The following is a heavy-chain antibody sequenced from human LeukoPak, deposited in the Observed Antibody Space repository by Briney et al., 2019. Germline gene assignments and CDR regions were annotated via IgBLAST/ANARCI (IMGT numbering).Heavy chain of an antibody. CDR1: GGSISSSY. Sequence: SETLSLTCAVSGGSISSSYWSWIRQPPGKGLEWIGYIYYSGSTNYNPSLKSRLTISLDTSKNQFSLRLSSVTAADTALYYCARRMAVASTFDIWGQGTMVTVPS. V-gene: IGHV4-59*08. D-gene: IGHD6-19*01. J-gene: IGHJ3*02. CDR2: IYYSGST. CDR3: ARRMAVASTFDI.